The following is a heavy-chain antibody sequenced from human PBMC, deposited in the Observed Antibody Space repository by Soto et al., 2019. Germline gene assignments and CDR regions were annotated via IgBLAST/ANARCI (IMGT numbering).Heavy chain of an antibody. CDR1: GGSFSAYY. J-gene: IGHJ4*02. D-gene: IGHD3-10*01. Sequence: QVQLQQWGAGLLKPSETLFLTCAVYGGSFSAYYWSWIRQSPGTGLEWIGEIHHSGSTNCKPSLKSRVTISVDTSKNQFSLELRSVTAADTAVYYCASYGSGSYYNGYYFDYWGQGTLVTVSS. V-gene: IGHV4-34*01. CDR2: IHHSGST. CDR3: ASYGSGSYYNGYYFDY.